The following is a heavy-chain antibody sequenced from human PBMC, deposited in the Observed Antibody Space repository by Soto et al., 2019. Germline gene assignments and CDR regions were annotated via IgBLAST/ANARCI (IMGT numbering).Heavy chain of an antibody. V-gene: IGHV3-23*01. J-gene: IGHJ4*02. CDR1: GFSFSSYA. Sequence: EVHLLESGGGLVQPGGSLRLSCAASGFSFSSYAMNWVRQAPGKGLEWVSAISESRGSTYYAASVKGRFTISRDNSKNTVYLQINSLRAEDTAVYYCARDYWTFDYWGQGTLVTVSS. CDR3: ARDYWTFDY. CDR2: ISESRGST. D-gene: IGHD2-15*01.